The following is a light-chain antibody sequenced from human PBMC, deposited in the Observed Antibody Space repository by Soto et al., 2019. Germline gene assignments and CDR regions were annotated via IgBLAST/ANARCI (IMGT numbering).Light chain of an antibody. CDR1: SSDVGGYNY. Sequence: QSVLTQPASVAGSPGQAITISCTGTSSDVGGYNYVSWYQQLPGKAPKLIIYDVTNRPSGASNRFSASKSANAASLTISGLQAEDEADYYCTSYTSSNSLYVFGNGTKVTVL. V-gene: IGLV2-14*03. CDR3: TSYTSSNSLYV. CDR2: DVT. J-gene: IGLJ1*01.